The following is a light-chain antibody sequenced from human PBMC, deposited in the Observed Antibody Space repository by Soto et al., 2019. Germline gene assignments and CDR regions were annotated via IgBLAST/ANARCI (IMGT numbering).Light chain of an antibody. CDR1: QSLSSY. V-gene: IGKV3-11*01. J-gene: IGKJ4*02. CDR2: DPS. Sequence: EIVLTQSPATLSLSPGERATLSCRASQSLSSYLAWYQQKPGQAPRLLIYDPSTMATGIPARFSGSGSGTDFTLTISSQEPEDFAVSYCQQRSNWPLRVRGRPKVEIK. CDR3: QQRSNWPLR.